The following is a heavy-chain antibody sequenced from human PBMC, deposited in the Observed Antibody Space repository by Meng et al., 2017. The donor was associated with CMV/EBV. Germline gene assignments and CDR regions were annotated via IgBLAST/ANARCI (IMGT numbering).Heavy chain of an antibody. Sequence: VKVSCKPSGYTFMGFGISWVRLAPGQGLEGMGWISTYNGDTNFAQKFQGRVTMTTDTSTSTVYMELRSLRSDDTAVYYCARHYCSSDICYGYFDYWGQGTLVTVSS. CDR2: ISTYNGDT. J-gene: IGHJ4*02. D-gene: IGHD2-2*01. V-gene: IGHV1-18*01. CDR1: GYTFMGFG. CDR3: ARHYCSSDICYGYFDY.